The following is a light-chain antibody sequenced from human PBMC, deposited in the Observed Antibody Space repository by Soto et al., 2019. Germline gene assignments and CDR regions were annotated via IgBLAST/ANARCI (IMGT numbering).Light chain of an antibody. Sequence: EIVLTQSPGTLSLSPGEGATLSCGSSQSVSSNYLAWYQQKPGQAPRLLVYGASIRAAGIPDRFSGSGSGTDFTLTISRLEPEDFAVYYCQQYDNSFTFGGGTKVDIK. CDR2: GAS. CDR3: QQYDNSFT. CDR1: QSVSSNY. V-gene: IGKV3-20*01. J-gene: IGKJ4*01.